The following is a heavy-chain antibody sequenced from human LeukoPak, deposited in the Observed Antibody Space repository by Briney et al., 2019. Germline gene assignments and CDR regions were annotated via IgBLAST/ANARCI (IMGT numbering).Heavy chain of an antibody. CDR3: ARSSITRPYYFDY. J-gene: IGHJ4*02. CDR2: IYYSGST. CDR1: GGSISSSSYY. V-gene: IGHV4-39*01. D-gene: IGHD3-10*01. Sequence: SETLSLTCTVSGGSISSSSYYWGWIRQPPGKGLEWIGSIYYSGSTYYNPSLKSRVTISVDTSKNQFSLKLSSVTAADTAVYYCARSSITRPYYFDYWAREPWSPSPQ.